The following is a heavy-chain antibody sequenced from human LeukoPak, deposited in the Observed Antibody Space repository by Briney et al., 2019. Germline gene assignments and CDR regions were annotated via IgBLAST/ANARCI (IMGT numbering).Heavy chain of an antibody. J-gene: IGHJ3*02. D-gene: IGHD3-3*01. CDR2: ISPDSGRT. CDR1: GYTFTDYY. V-gene: IGHV1-2*02. CDR3: ARVQRRDYDFWSGYSSAFDI. Sequence: ASVKVSCKASGYTFTDYYMHWVRQAPGQGLEWIGWISPDSGRTGFAQKFQGRVTMTRDTSISTAHMELSRLRSDDTAVYYCARVQRRDYDFWSGYSSAFDIWGQGTMVTVSS.